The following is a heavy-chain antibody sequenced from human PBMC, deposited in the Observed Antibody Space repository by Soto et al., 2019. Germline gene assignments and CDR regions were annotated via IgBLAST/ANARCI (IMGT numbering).Heavy chain of an antibody. V-gene: IGHV4-31*03. CDR2: IYYSGST. CDR3: ARDRRYCSGGSCYNNWFDP. CDR1: GGSISSGGYY. Sequence: QVQLQESGPGLVKPSQTLSLTCTVSGGSISSGGYYWSWIRQHPGKGLEWIGYIYYSGSTYYNPSIKSRFTISVDTSKNQFSLKLSSVTAADTAVYYCARDRRYCSGGSCYNNWFDPWGQGTLVTVSS. J-gene: IGHJ5*02. D-gene: IGHD2-15*01.